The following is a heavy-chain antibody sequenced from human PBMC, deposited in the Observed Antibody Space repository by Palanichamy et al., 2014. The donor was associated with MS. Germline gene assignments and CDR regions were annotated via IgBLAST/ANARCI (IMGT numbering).Heavy chain of an antibody. V-gene: IGHV2-5*02. CDR2: IYWDGDQ. CDR3: VHRRGMVHDVLDV. Sequence: QITLKESGPTLVKPTQTLTLTCTFSGFSLSTIGIGVGWIRQPPGKALEFLALIYWDGDQRYNPSLKDRLTIAKGTSKNQVVLTMTTVDPVDAATYYCVHRRGMVHDVLDVRGQGTVVTVSS. D-gene: IGHD3-10*01. J-gene: IGHJ3*01. CDR1: GFSLSTIGIG.